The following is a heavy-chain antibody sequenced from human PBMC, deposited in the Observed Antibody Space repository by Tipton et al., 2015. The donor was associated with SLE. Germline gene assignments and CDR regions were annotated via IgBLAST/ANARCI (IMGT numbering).Heavy chain of an antibody. CDR3: ATDTIFRVVSFFDS. D-gene: IGHD3-3*01. Sequence: TLSLTCSVSGGSISSTTYHWGWIRQPPGKGLEWIGSISDVGSTYSNPSLKSRVTISVDTSKNQFSLRLTSMTAADTAVYYCATDTIFRVVSFFDSWGQGTLVTVSS. CDR2: ISDVGST. J-gene: IGHJ4*02. CDR1: GGSISSTTYH. V-gene: IGHV4-39*07.